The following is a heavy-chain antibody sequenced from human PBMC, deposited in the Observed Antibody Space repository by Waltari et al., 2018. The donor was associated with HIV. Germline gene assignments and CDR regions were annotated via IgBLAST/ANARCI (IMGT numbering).Heavy chain of an antibody. Sequence: QVQLVQSGAEVKKPGASVKVSCKASGYTFTGYYMHWVRQAPGQGLEWMGWINPNSGGTNDAQTFQGRVTMTRDTSISTAYMELSRLRSDDTAVYYCACPRRLTYYYDSSGYYQDWGQGTLVTVSS. V-gene: IGHV1-2*02. CDR2: INPNSGGT. CDR1: GYTFTGYY. CDR3: ACPRRLTYYYDSSGYYQD. J-gene: IGHJ4*02. D-gene: IGHD3-22*01.